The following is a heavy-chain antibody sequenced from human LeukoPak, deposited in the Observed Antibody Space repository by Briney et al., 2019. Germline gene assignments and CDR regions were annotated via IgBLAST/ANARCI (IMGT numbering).Heavy chain of an antibody. CDR3: ARERDIVVVPAAIRGAFDI. CDR1: GFIFSSCW. J-gene: IGHJ3*02. D-gene: IGHD2-2*02. Sequence: GGSLRLSCAASGFIFSSCWMQWVRQAPGKGLVYVSHINSDGSSTSYADSVKGRFTISRDNAKNTLYLQMNSLRAEDTALYYCARERDIVVVPAAIRGAFDIWGQGTMVTVSS. V-gene: IGHV3-74*01. CDR2: INSDGSST.